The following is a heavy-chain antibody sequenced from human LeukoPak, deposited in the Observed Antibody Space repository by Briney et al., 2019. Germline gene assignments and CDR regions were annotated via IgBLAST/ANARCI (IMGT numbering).Heavy chain of an antibody. CDR1: GYTFTSYG. Sequence: ASVKVSCKASGYTFTSYGISWVRQAPGQGLEWMGWISAYNGNTNYAQKLQGRVTMTTDTSTSTAYMELRSLRSDDTAVYYCARVSAVAGTEDYMDVWGKGTTVTVSS. CDR3: ARVSAVAGTEDYMDV. D-gene: IGHD6-19*01. CDR2: ISAYNGNT. V-gene: IGHV1-18*01. J-gene: IGHJ6*03.